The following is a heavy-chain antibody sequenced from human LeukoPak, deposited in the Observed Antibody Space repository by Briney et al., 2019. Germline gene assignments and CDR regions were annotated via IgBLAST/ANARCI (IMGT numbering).Heavy chain of an antibody. CDR3: ARGGDYDKYYFDY. CDR2: ISSSSSYT. Sequence: KTGGSLRLSCAASGFTLSSHWMHWVRQAPGKGLEWVSYISSSSSYTNYADSVKGRFTISRDNAKNSLYLQMNSLRAEDTAVYYCARGGDYDKYYFDYWGQGTLVTVSS. CDR1: GFTLSSHW. D-gene: IGHD4-17*01. V-gene: IGHV3-21*05. J-gene: IGHJ4*02.